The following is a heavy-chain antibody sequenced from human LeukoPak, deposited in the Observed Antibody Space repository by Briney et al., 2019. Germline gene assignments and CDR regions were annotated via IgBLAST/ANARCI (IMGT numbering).Heavy chain of an antibody. Sequence: GSSVKVSCKDSGGTFSSYAISWVRQAPGQGLEWMGRINVILDTANYAQKFQGRVTIIADISTSTSYMELSSLRSEDTAVYYCARDQGIGDASDIWGQGTMVTVSS. CDR2: INVILDTA. J-gene: IGHJ3*02. V-gene: IGHV1-69*04. CDR1: GGTFSSYA. CDR3: ARDQGIGDASDI.